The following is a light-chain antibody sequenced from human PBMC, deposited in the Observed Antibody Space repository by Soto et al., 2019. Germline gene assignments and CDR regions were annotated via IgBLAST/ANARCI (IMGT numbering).Light chain of an antibody. CDR2: DAS. V-gene: IGKV3-20*01. CDR3: QQYGSSPPPIT. CDR1: QSVSSY. Sequence: EIVLTQSPATLSSSPGERATLSCRASQSVSSYLAWYQQKPGQAPRLLIYDASNRATGIPDRFSGSGSGTDFTLTISRLEPEDFAVYYCQQYGSSPPPITFGQGTRLEIK. J-gene: IGKJ5*01.